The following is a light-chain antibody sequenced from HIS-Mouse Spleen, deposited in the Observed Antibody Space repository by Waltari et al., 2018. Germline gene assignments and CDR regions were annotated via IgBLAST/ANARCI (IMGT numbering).Light chain of an antibody. V-gene: IGLV1-40*01. CDR2: GNS. CDR1: RPNNGAVYA. Sequence: QSVLTPPPPGSGPPGQRGTLSAPGSRPNNGAVYAVHWYQQLPGTAPKLLIYGNSNRPSGVPDRFSGSKSGTSASLAITGLQAEDEADYYCQSYDSSLSGYVFGTGTKVTVL. J-gene: IGLJ1*01. CDR3: QSYDSSLSGYV.